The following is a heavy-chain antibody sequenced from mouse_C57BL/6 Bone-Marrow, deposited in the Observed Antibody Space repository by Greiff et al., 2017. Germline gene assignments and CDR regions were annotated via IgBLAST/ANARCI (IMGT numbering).Heavy chain of an antibody. V-gene: IGHV5-12*01. CDR2: ISNGGGST. Sequence: EVNLVESGGGLVQPGGSLKLSCAASGFTFSDYYMYWVRQTPEKRLEWVAYISNGGGSTYYPDTVKGRFTISRDNAKNTLYLQMSRLKSEDTAMYYCARQRTCYSDWYFDVWGTGTTVTVSS. J-gene: IGHJ1*03. CDR3: ARQRTCYSDWYFDV. D-gene: IGHD2-12*01. CDR1: GFTFSDYY.